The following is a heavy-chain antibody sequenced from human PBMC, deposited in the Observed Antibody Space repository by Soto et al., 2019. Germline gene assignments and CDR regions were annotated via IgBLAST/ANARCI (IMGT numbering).Heavy chain of an antibody. J-gene: IGHJ6*02. Sequence: SVKVSCNASAGTFSSYAISWGRQAPGQGLEWMGGIIPIFGTANYAQKFQSRVTMTADESTSTAYMELSSLSSEDTAVYYCARPDVFIAPREHYYYGMDVWGQGTTVTVSS. D-gene: IGHD6-6*01. V-gene: IGHV1-69*01. CDR3: ARPDVFIAPREHYYYGMDV. CDR2: IIPIFGTA. CDR1: AGTFSSYA.